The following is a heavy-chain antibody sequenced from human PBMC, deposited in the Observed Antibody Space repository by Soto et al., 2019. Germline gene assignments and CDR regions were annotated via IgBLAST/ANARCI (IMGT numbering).Heavy chain of an antibody. CDR2: VHHSWGS. D-gene: IGHD3-10*01. Sequence: QVQLQESGPGLVKPSETLSLSCTVSNGSISNYYGSWIRQPPGKRMEWIGYVHHSWGSFYNPSLHTRVPISLDTSKSQLPTKLTSVAATDMAGYDFARQGFGALHGIVDVWGQGITVTVSS. CDR3: ARQGFGALHGIVDV. V-gene: IGHV4-59*08. CDR1: NGSISNYY. J-gene: IGHJ6*02.